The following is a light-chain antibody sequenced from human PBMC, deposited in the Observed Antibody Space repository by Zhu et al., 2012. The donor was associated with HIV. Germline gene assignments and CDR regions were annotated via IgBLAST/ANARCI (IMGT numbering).Light chain of an antibody. CDR1: RSVSSF. CDR2: DAS. J-gene: IGKJ4*01. CDR3: QQRRNWPLT. Sequence: IVLTQSPATLSLSPGERATVSCRASRSVSSFLAWYQQKPGQAPRLLIYDASKRAAGIPPRFSGSGSGTDFTLTISSLEPEDFALYYCQQRRNWPLTFGAGPRWRSN. V-gene: IGKV3-11*01.